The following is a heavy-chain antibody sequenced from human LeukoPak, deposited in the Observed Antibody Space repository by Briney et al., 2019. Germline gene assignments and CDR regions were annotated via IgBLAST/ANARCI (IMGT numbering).Heavy chain of an antibody. V-gene: IGHV7-4-1*02. Sequence: EASVKVSCKASGYTFTSYAMNWVRQAPGQGLEWMGWINTNTGNPTYAQGFTGRFVFSLDTSVSTAYLQISSLKAEDTAVYYCAISPVYYDILTGYYKASPLDYWGQGTLVTVSS. J-gene: IGHJ4*02. CDR3: AISPVYYDILTGYYKASPLDY. CDR2: INTNTGNP. D-gene: IGHD3-9*01. CDR1: GYTFTSYA.